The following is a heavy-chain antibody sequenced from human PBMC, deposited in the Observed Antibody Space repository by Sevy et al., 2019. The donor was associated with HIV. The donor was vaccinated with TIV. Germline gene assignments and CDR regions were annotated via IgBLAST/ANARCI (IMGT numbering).Heavy chain of an antibody. D-gene: IGHD2-21*01. CDR1: GGDFRNYV. Sequence: ASVKVSCKASGGDFRNYVISWVRQAPGQGLEWMGGIIPTSGTANYAQKFQGRVTIIADESTSTAYMELSSLRSEDTVVYYCARLYPCGGAGYYFDSWGQGTLVTVSS. V-gene: IGHV1-69*13. CDR3: ARLYPCGGAGYYFDS. J-gene: IGHJ4*02. CDR2: IIPTSGTA.